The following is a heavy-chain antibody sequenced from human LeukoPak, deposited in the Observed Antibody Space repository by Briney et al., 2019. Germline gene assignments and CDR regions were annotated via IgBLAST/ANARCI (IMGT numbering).Heavy chain of an antibody. CDR1: GFTFSSYA. CDR3: ARDIAVAGNDY. D-gene: IGHD6-19*01. CDR2: ISSSGSTI. Sequence: GGSLRLSCAASGFTFSSYAMSWIRQAPGKGLEWVSYISSSGSTIYYADSVKGRFTISRDNAKNSLYLQMNSLRAEDTAVYYCARDIAVAGNDYWGQGTLVTVSS. J-gene: IGHJ4*02. V-gene: IGHV3-11*01.